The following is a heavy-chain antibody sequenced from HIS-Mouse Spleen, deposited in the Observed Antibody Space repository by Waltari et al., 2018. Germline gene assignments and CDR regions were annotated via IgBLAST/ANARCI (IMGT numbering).Heavy chain of an antibody. V-gene: IGHV3-53*01. Sequence: AAGGFTVSSNYMSWVRQAPGKGLEWGSVIYSGGSTYYADSVKGRFTISRDNSKNTLYLQMNSLRAEDTAVYYCARGGLAAAGWYFDLWGRGTLVTVSS. CDR1: GFTVSSNY. D-gene: IGHD6-13*01. CDR2: IYSGGST. CDR3: ARGGLAAAGWYFDL. J-gene: IGHJ2*01.